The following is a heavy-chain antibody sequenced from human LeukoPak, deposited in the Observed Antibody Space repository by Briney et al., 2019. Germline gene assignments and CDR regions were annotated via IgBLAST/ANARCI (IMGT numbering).Heavy chain of an antibody. V-gene: IGHV4-38-2*01. CDR1: GYSISSGYY. CDR2: IYHSGST. J-gene: IGHJ5*02. CDR3: ARGQLRYYVWLLFGGDWFDP. D-gene: IGHD3-9*01. Sequence: SETLSLTCAVSGYSISSGYYWGWIRQPPGKGLEWIGSIYHSGSTYYNPSLKSRVTISVDTSKNQFSLKLSSVTAADTAVYYCARGQLRYYVWLLFGGDWFDPWGQGTLVTVSS.